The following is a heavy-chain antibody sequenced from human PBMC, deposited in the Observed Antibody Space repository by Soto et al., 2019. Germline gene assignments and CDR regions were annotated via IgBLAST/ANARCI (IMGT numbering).Heavy chain of an antibody. CDR2: IKQDGSLR. CDR3: ARGLTAHAY. J-gene: IGHJ4*02. D-gene: IGHD5-18*01. CDR1: EFTFREYW. V-gene: IGHV3-7*01. Sequence: GGSLRLSCVASEFTFREYWMTWVRQAPGKGLEWVANIKQDGSLRFYVDSVKGRFSVSRDNAANSVFLDMDSLRFEDSAVYYCARGLTAHAYWGRGSLVTVSS.